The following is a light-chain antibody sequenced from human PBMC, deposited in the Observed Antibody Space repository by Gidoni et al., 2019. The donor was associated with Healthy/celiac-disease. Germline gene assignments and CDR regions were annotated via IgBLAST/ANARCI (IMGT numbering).Light chain of an antibody. Sequence: EIVFTQSPATLSLSPGERATLSCRASQSVSSYLAWYQQKPGQAPRLLIYDASNRATGIPARFSGSGSGTDFTLTISSLEPEDFAVYYCQQRRAFGQXTKVEIK. J-gene: IGKJ1*01. CDR1: QSVSSY. CDR3: QQRRA. V-gene: IGKV3-11*01. CDR2: DAS.